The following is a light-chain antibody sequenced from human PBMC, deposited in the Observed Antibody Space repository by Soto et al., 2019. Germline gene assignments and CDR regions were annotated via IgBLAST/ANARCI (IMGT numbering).Light chain of an antibody. CDR2: GNS. V-gene: IGLV1-40*01. CDR1: SSNIGAGYD. J-gene: IGLJ1*01. CDR3: PSYDSRLRSYV. Sequence: QSVLTQPPSVSGAPGQRVTISCTGSSSNIGAGYDVHWYQQLPGTAPKLLIYGNSNRPSGVPDRFSGSKSGTSASLAITGLQAEDEANYYCPSYDSRLRSYVFGTGTKVTVL.